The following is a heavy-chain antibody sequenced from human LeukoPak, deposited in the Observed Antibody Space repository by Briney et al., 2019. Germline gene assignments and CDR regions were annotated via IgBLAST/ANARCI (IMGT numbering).Heavy chain of an antibody. J-gene: IGHJ3*01. CDR3: ARDALVPDGCDL. D-gene: IGHD6-13*01. Sequence: GGSLRLSCAASGFTVSSNYMIWVRQPPGMGLEWVSVFYPGGTTYYAGSVKGRFSISRDNSKNIVSLQMNSLRAEDTAVYYCARDALVPDGCDLWGQGTMVTVSS. V-gene: IGHV3-66*01. CDR2: FYPGGTT. CDR1: GFTVSSNY.